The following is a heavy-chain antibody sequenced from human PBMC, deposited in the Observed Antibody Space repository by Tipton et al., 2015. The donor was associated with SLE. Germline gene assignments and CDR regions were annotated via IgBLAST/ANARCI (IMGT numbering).Heavy chain of an antibody. D-gene: IGHD3-22*01. CDR1: GFTVSSNY. Sequence: GSLRLSCAASGFTVSSNYMSWVRQAPGKGLEWVSVIYSGGSTYYADSVKGRFTISRDNSKNTLYLQMNSLRAEDTAVYYCAREWGYYDSSGYFDPWGQGTMVPVSS. J-gene: IGHJ3*01. CDR3: AREWGYYDSSGYFDP. V-gene: IGHV3-53*05. CDR2: IYSGGST.